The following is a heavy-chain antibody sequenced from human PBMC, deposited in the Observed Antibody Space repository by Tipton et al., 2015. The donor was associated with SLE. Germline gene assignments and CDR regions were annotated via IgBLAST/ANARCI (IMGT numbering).Heavy chain of an antibody. J-gene: IGHJ4*02. V-gene: IGHV3-30*02. CDR2: IRYDGSNK. D-gene: IGHD3-9*01. CDR3: AKGRRYFDWSFDY. CDR1: GFTFSSYG. Sequence: SLRLSCAASGFTFSSYGMHWVRQAPGKGLEWVAFIRYDGSNKYYADSVKGRFTISRDNSKNTLYLQMNSLRAEDTAVYYCAKGRRYFDWSFDYWGQGTLVTVSS.